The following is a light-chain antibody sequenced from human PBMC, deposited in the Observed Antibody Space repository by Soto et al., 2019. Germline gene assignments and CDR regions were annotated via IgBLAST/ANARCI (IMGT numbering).Light chain of an antibody. CDR1: QSVGNN. V-gene: IGKV3-20*01. CDR2: DAS. Sequence: EIALTQSPGTLSSSVGERVTLSCRASQSVGNNLAWYQQRPGQAPTLLISDASTRATGIPDRFSGSGSGTDFTLTISRLEPEDYALYYCQQYGPSLITFGQGTRLEI. J-gene: IGKJ5*01. CDR3: QQYGPSLIT.